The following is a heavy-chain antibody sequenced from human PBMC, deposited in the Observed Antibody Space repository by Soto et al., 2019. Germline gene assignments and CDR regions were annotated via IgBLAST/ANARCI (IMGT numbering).Heavy chain of an antibody. CDR1: GGSISSYY. J-gene: IGHJ4*02. Sequence: SETLYLTCTVSGGSISSYYWSWIRQPPGKGLEWIGYIYYSGSTNYNPSLKSRVTISVDTSKNQFSLKLSSVTAADTAVYYCAALGLGAFQPFDYWGQGTLVTVSS. D-gene: IGHD7-27*01. CDR2: IYYSGST. CDR3: AALGLGAFQPFDY. V-gene: IGHV4-59*01.